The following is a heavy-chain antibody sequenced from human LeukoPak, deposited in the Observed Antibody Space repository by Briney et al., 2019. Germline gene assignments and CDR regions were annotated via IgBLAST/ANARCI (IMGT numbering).Heavy chain of an antibody. CDR1: GFTFSSYE. J-gene: IGHJ4*02. Sequence: GGSLRLSCAASGFTFSSYEMNWVRHAPGKGLEWVSYICSSGSTIYYADSVKGRFTISRDNAKNSLYLQMNRLRAEDTAVYYCARGSYYGGNSWLEYWGQGPLVTVSS. CDR3: ARGSYYGGNSWLEY. D-gene: IGHD4-23*01. CDR2: ICSSGSTI. V-gene: IGHV3-48*03.